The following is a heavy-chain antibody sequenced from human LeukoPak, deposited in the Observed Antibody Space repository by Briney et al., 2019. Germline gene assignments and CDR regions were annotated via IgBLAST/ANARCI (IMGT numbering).Heavy chain of an antibody. V-gene: IGHV3-11*06. CDR2: ISSSSSYI. CDR1: GFTFSDYY. Sequence: GGSLRLSCAASGFTFSDYYMSWIRQAPGKGLEWVSSISSSSSYIYYADSVKGRFTISRDNAKNSLYLQMNSLRAEDTAVYYCARDRSIAAAVDYWGQGTLVTVSS. CDR3: ARDRSIAAAVDY. J-gene: IGHJ4*02. D-gene: IGHD6-13*01.